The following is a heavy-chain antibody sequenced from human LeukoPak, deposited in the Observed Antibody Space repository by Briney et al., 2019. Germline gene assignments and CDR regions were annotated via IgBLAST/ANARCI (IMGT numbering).Heavy chain of an antibody. Sequence: KPSETLSLTCTVSGGSISSSNYYWGWIRQSPGKGLEWIGSIYYSGNTYYNASLKSQVSISIDTSKNQFSLRLTSVTAADTAVYYCARQTGSGLFILPGGQGTLVTVSS. CDR3: ARQTGSGLFILP. CDR2: IYYSGNT. CDR1: GGSISSSNYY. D-gene: IGHD3/OR15-3a*01. V-gene: IGHV4-39*01. J-gene: IGHJ4*02.